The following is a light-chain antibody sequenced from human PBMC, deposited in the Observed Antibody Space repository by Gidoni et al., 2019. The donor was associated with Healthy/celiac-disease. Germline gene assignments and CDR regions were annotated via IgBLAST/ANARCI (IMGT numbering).Light chain of an antibody. CDR2: AAS. CDR3: QRYNSAGT. J-gene: IGKJ3*01. V-gene: IGKV1-27*01. Sequence: DIQITQSPSSLYASVGDRVTITCRASQGISNYLACYQQKPGKVPKLLIYAASTLQSGVPSRFSGSGSGTTFTLNISSLQPEDVETSYCQRYNSAGTFXPXTKVDIK. CDR1: QGISNY.